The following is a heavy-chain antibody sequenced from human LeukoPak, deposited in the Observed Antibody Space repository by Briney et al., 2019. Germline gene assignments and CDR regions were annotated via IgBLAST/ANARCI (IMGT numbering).Heavy chain of an antibody. V-gene: IGHV3-33*01. J-gene: IGHJ4*02. CDR1: EFTFTTYG. Sequence: GESLHVSCAASEFTFTTYGMHWVRQAPGKGLEWVAFIYYDGSNIYYADYVKGRFTISRDISKNTLYLQMDSLRAEDTAIYYCARDWKTNSFDYWGQGTLVTVSS. D-gene: IGHD1-1*01. CDR2: IYYDGSNI. CDR3: ARDWKTNSFDY.